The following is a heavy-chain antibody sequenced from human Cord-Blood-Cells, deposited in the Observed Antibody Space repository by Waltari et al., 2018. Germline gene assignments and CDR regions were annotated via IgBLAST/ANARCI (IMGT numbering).Heavy chain of an antibody. CDR3: AKGAAAGNWFDP. Sequence: EVQLVEYGGVGVQPGGSLRLSCAASGFTFYVHAIPWVLQPPGKGLEWVSFISWDGGSNYYADAVKGRFTISRDNSKNSLYLQMNSLRAEDTALYYCAKGAAAGNWFDPWGQGTLVTVSS. J-gene: IGHJ5*02. V-gene: IGHV3-43D*03. CDR1: GFTFYVHA. CDR2: ISWDGGSN. D-gene: IGHD6-13*01.